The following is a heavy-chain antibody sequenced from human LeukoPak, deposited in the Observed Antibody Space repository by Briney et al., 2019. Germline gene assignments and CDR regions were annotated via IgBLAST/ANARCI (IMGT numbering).Heavy chain of an antibody. J-gene: IGHJ3*02. CDR2: INHSGST. CDR3: ASRRTLESAFDI. D-gene: IGHD1-1*01. V-gene: IGHV4-34*01. CDR1: GGSFSGYY. Sequence: SETLSLTCAVYGGSFSGYYWSWIRQPPGKGLEWIGEINHSGSTNYNPSLKSRVTISVDTSKNQFSLKLSSVTAADTAVYYCASRRTLESAFDIWGQGTMVTVSS.